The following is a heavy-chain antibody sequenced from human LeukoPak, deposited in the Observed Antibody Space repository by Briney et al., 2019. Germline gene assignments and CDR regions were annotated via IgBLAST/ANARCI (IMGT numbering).Heavy chain of an antibody. Sequence: SETLSLTCTVSGGSISSHYWSWIRQPPGKGLEWIGYIYYSGSTNYNPSLKSRVTISVDTSKNQFSLQLSSVTAADTAVYYCARDGSRGYSYGYYYYYMDVWGKGTTVTVSS. CDR2: IYYSGST. CDR1: GGSISSHY. D-gene: IGHD5-18*01. CDR3: ARDGSRGYSYGYYYYYMDV. J-gene: IGHJ6*03. V-gene: IGHV4-59*11.